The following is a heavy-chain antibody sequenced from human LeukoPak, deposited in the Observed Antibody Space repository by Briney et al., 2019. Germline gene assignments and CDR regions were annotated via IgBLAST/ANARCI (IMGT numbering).Heavy chain of an antibody. CDR1: GFTFADYG. J-gene: IGHJ4*02. D-gene: IGHD1/OR15-1a*01. CDR3: ARDLSSNWNNLAY. Sequence: PGGSLRLSCEDSGFTFADYGLSWVRQAPGKGLEWVAGINWSGDNTFYADSVKGRFTISSDNTKKTLYLQMNNLRGEDTATYYCARDLSSNWNNLAYWGQGTLVTVSS. V-gene: IGHV3-20*04. CDR2: INWSGDNT.